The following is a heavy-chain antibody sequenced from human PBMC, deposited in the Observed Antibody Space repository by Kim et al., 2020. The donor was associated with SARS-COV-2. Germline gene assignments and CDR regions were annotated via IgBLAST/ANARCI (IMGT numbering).Heavy chain of an antibody. CDR1: GYTFTSYD. CDR2: MNPNSGNT. CDR3: ASAHRGSNYYYYGMDV. Sequence: ASVKVSCKASGYTFTSYDINWVRQATGQGLEWMGWMNPNSGNTGYAQKFQGRVTMTRNTSISTAYMELSSLRSEDTAVYYCASAHRGSNYYYYGMDVWGQGTTVTVSS. D-gene: IGHD2-2*01. V-gene: IGHV1-8*01. J-gene: IGHJ6*02.